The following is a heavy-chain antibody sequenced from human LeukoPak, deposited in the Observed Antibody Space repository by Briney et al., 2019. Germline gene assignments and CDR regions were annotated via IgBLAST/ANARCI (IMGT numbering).Heavy chain of an antibody. D-gene: IGHD3-22*01. J-gene: IGHJ4*02. V-gene: IGHV1-69*01. CDR3: ARGSNYDSSGYYDY. CDR1: GGTFSSYA. CDR2: IIPIFGTA. Sequence: SVKVSCRASGGTFSSYAISWVRQAPGQGLEWMGGIIPIFGTANYAQKFQGRVTITADESTSTAYMELSSLRSEDTAVYYCARGSNYDSSGYYDYWGQGTLVTVSS.